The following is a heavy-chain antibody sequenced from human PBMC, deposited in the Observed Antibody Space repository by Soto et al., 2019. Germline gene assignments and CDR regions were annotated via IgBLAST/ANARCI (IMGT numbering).Heavy chain of an antibody. CDR2: INPNGGVT. V-gene: IGHV1-2*04. Sequence: VQLVQSGAEVRKPGASVKVSCKSSGDSFNDYYIHWVRQAPGQGLEWMGWINPNGGVTKYAQKVQGWVTMTRATSIRTVYMELSRLRSDDTAVYYCARESGGATATLDYYYFYMDVWGKGTTVTVSS. J-gene: IGHJ6*03. CDR1: GDSFNDYY. CDR3: ARESGGATATLDYYYFYMDV. D-gene: IGHD5-12*01.